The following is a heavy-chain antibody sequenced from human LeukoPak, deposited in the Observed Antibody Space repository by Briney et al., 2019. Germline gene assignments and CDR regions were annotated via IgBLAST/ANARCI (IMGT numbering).Heavy chain of an antibody. CDR1: GYTFTSYG. CDR2: IIPIFGTA. J-gene: IGHJ3*02. Sequence: GASVKVSCKASGYTFTSYGISWVRQAPGQGLEWMGGIIPIFGTANYAQKFQGRVTITADESTSTAYMELSSLRSEDTAVYYCARGIAAAGEDAFDIWGQGTMVTVSS. V-gene: IGHV1-69*13. CDR3: ARGIAAAGEDAFDI. D-gene: IGHD6-13*01.